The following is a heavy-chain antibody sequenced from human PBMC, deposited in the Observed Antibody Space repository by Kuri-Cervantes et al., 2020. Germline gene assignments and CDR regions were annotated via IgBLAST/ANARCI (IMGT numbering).Heavy chain of an antibody. Sequence: LSLTCAASGFTFDDYAMHWVRQAPGKGLEWVSGISWNSGSIGYADSVKGRFTISRDNAKNSLYLQMNSLRAEDTALYYCAKSPLYDSSGYPDYWGQGTLVTVSS. D-gene: IGHD3-22*01. V-gene: IGHV3-9*01. J-gene: IGHJ4*02. CDR3: AKSPLYDSSGYPDY. CDR1: GFTFDDYA. CDR2: ISWNSGSI.